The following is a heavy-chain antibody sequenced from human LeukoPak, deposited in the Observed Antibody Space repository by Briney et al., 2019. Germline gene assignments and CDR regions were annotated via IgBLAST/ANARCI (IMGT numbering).Heavy chain of an antibody. V-gene: IGHV3-13*04. CDR1: GFTFSSYD. CDR2: IGTAGDT. CDR3: ARGLGGWGFDY. Sequence: GGSLRLSCAASGFTFSSYDMHWVRQATGKSLEWVSVIGTAGDTYSPVSVKGRFTTSRENAKNSLYLQMNSLRAGDTAVYYCARGLGGWGFDYWGQGTLVTVSS. J-gene: IGHJ4*02. D-gene: IGHD6-19*01.